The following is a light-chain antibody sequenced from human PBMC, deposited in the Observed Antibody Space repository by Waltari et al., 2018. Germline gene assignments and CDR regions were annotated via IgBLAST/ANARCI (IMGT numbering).Light chain of an antibody. Sequence: DIVMTQSPDSLAVSLGERAIINCKSSQSVLYSANNRNYLAWYQQKPGQPPKLLIFCASTLESGVPDRFSGSGSGTDFTLTISSLQAEDVAVYYCQQYYSTPPTFGQGTKVEIK. CDR1: QSVLYSANNRNY. CDR2: CAS. J-gene: IGKJ1*01. V-gene: IGKV4-1*01. CDR3: QQYYSTPPT.